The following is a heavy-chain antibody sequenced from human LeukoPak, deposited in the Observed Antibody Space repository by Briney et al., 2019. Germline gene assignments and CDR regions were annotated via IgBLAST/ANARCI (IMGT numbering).Heavy chain of an antibody. D-gene: IGHD3-10*01. CDR2: ISGDNGDT. CDR1: GYTFGNYA. Sequence: ASVTLSFKSSGYTFGNYAITWVRQAPGQRLEWMGWISGDNGDTKYAQKVQGRGTVTTDTSTTTTYMELRSLRSDDTAVYYCARDPDGSGTLLDYWGQGSLVTVSS. V-gene: IGHV1-18*01. CDR3: ARDPDGSGTLLDY. J-gene: IGHJ4*02.